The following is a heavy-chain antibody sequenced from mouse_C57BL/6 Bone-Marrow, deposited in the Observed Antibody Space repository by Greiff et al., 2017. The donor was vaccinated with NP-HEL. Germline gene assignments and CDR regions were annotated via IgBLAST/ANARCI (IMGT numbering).Heavy chain of an antibody. J-gene: IGHJ2*01. CDR2: IYPGGGYT. Sequence: VMLQQSGAELVRPGTSVKMSCKASGYTFTNYWIGWAKQRPGHGLEWIGDIYPGGGYTNYNATFKGKATLTADKSSSTAYMQFSSLTSEDSAIYYCARSGDDGEVYVDDGGQGTTLTVSS. V-gene: IGHV1-63*01. D-gene: IGHD1-2*01. CDR3: ARSGDDGEVYVDD. CDR1: GYTFTNYW.